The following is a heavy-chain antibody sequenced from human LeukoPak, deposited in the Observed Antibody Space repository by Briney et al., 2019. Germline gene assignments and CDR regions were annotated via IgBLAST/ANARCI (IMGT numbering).Heavy chain of an antibody. CDR2: ISSSSGYI. J-gene: IGHJ4*02. D-gene: IGHD3-22*01. Sequence: GGSLRLSCAASGFTFRSYSMNWVRQAPGKGLEWVSSISSSSGYIYYADSLKGRFTISRDNSKNTLYLQMNSLRAEDTAVYYCAKGLGYYDSSGYWHPSTVAYYFDYWGQGTLVTVSS. CDR1: GFTFRSYS. CDR3: AKGLGYYDSSGYWHPSTVAYYFDY. V-gene: IGHV3-21*04.